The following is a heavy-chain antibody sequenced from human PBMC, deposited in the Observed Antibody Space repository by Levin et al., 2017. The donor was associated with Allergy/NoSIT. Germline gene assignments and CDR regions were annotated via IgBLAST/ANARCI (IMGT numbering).Heavy chain of an antibody. J-gene: IGHJ4*02. CDR1: GGSISGGGYH. CDR2: IYYSGST. V-gene: IGHV4-31*03. CDR3: AREDGSTFDF. Sequence: SETLSLTCTVSGGSISGGGYHWTWIRQHPEKGLEWIGYIYYSGSTFYNPSLKSRLMISVDTSKNQFSLNVSSVTTADTAVYYCAREDGSTFDFWGQGALVTVAS. D-gene: IGHD2-2*03.